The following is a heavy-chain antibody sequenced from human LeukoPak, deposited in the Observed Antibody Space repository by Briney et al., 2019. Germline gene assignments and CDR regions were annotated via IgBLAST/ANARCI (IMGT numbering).Heavy chain of an antibody. J-gene: IGHJ6*03. CDR1: GGSFSGYY. Sequence: PSETLSLTCAVYGGSFSGYYWSWIRQPPGKGLEWIGEINHSGSTNYNPSLKSQVTISVDTSKNQFSLKLSSVTAADTAVYYCASVDTWSREYYYYYMDVWGKGTTVTVSS. V-gene: IGHV4-34*01. CDR2: INHSGST. D-gene: IGHD5-18*01. CDR3: ASVDTWSREYYYYYMDV.